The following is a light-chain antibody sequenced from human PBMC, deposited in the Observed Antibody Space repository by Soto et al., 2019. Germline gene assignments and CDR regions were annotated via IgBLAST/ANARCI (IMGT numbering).Light chain of an antibody. CDR2: GST. CDR1: QSVSNN. V-gene: IGKV3D-15*01. J-gene: IGKJ2*01. CDR3: QQYNNWPYT. Sequence: EVVLTQSPGTLSLSPGERATLSCRASQSVSNNYLAWYQQKRGQSPKLLIFGSTDRATGIPDRFSGSGSGTEFPLTISSLQSEDFAVYYCQQYNNWPYTFGQGTKLEIK.